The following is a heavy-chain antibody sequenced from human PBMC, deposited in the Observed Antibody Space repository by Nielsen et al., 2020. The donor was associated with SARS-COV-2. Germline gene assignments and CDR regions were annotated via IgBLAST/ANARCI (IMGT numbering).Heavy chain of an antibody. V-gene: IGHV3-30-3*01. CDR2: ISHDGSNK. J-gene: IGHJ4*02. Sequence: GESLKISCAASGFTFSSYAMHWVRQAPGKGLEWVAVISHDGSNKYYADSVKGRFTVSRDNSKNTLYLQMNSLRAEDTAVYYCARDMEYCSSTSCSQWLGAGVYVYWGQGTLVTVSS. D-gene: IGHD2-2*01. CDR3: ARDMEYCSSTSCSQWLGAGVYVY. CDR1: GFTFSSYA.